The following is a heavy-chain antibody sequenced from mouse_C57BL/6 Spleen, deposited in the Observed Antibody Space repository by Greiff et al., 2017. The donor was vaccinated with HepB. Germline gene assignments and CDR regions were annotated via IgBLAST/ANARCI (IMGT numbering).Heavy chain of an antibody. CDR2: IDPETGGT. Sequence: VQLQQSGAELVRPGASVTLSCKASGYTFTDYEMHWVKQTPVHGLEWIGAIDPETGGTAYNQKFKGKAILTADKSSSTAYMELRSLTSEDSAVYYCARGDIAWCAMGYWGQGTPVSVSP. CDR1: GYTFTDYE. J-gene: IGHJ4*01. D-gene: IGHD1-1*02. V-gene: IGHV1-15*01. CDR3: ARGDIAWCAMGY.